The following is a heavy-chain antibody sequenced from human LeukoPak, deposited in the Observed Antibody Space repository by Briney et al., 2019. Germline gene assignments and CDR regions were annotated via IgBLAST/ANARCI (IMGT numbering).Heavy chain of an antibody. Sequence: PGGSLRLSRAGSGFAFSGYDMHGVRQVPGKGLEWVSNIFGSGGTFYAAAVKGRFTISKTNAESSFSLQMSNLRAGDTAVYYCTRTGLRGVTGDYHALDVWGEGTTVTVSS. CDR2: IFGSGGT. V-gene: IGHV3-13*01. CDR3: TRTGLRGVTGDYHALDV. CDR1: GFAFSGYD. J-gene: IGHJ6*04. D-gene: IGHD2-21*02.